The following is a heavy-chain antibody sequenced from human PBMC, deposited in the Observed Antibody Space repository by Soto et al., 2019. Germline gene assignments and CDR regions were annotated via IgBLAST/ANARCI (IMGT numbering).Heavy chain of an antibody. Sequence: PGEALKISCKGSGYSFSRYWIGWVRQMPGKGLEWMGIIYPGDSDIRYSPSFQGQVTISADKSISTAYLQWTSLKTSDTAMYYCARVPSVVTPGNDYFGLDVWGQGTTVTVSS. CDR3: ARVPSVVTPGNDYFGLDV. D-gene: IGHD3-16*01. V-gene: IGHV5-51*01. J-gene: IGHJ6*02. CDR2: IYPGDSDI. CDR1: GYSFSRYW.